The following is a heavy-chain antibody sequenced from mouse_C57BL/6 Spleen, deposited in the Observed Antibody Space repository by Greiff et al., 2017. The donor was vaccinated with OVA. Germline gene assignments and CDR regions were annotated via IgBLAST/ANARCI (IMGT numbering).Heavy chain of an antibody. J-gene: IGHJ2*01. D-gene: IGHD1-1*01. CDR2: ISSGGSYT. CDR3: ARHAGSSLYYFDY. V-gene: IGHV5-6*01. CDR1: GFTFSSYG. Sequence: EVQLVESGGDLVKPGGSLKLSCAASGFTFSSYGMSWVRQTPDKRLEWVATISSGGSYTYYPDSVKGRFTISRDNAKNTLYLQMSSLKSEDTAMYYCARHAGSSLYYFDYWGQGTTLTVSS.